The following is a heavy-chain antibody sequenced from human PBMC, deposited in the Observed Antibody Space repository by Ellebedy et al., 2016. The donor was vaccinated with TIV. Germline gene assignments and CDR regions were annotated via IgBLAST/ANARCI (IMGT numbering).Heavy chain of an antibody. D-gene: IGHD3-16*01. CDR1: GGSISSRSYY. J-gene: IGHJ4*02. Sequence: MPSETLSLTCFVSGGSISSRSYYWGWIRQPPGKGLEWIGSVFHSGSTYYNASLESRVSISVDTSENQFSLKLTSVSAADTAVYYCARLGLMSYFDSWGQGTRVTVS. CDR2: VFHSGST. V-gene: IGHV4-39*01. CDR3: ARLGLMSYFDS.